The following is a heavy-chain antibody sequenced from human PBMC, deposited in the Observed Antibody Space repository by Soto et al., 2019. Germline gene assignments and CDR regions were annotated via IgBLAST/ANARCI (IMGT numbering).Heavy chain of an antibody. V-gene: IGHV1-2*02. CDR1: GYTFTGYY. CDR3: ARDGGYSYDYGWFDP. J-gene: IGHJ5*02. D-gene: IGHD5-18*01. Sequence: ASVKVSCKASGYTFTGYYMHWVRQAPGQGLEWMGWINPNSGAANYAQKFQGRVTMTGDKSTSTAYMELSSLRSEDTAVYYCARDGGYSYDYGWFDPWGQGTLVTVSS. CDR2: INPNSGAA.